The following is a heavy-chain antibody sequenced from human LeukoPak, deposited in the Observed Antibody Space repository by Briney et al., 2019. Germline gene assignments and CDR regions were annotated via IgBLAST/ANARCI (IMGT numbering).Heavy chain of an antibody. CDR3: TRGRRFCGGDCHSWFDS. CDR1: GFALSDYA. J-gene: IGHJ5*01. Sequence: GGSLRLSCAASGFALSDYAINWVRQAPGKGLEWVSSISSGATYIYYADSLRGRFTISRDSAMDSVSLQMDSLRAEDTAVYYCTRGRRFCGGDCHSWFDSWGQGTLVTVSS. D-gene: IGHD2-21*02. V-gene: IGHV3-21*01. CDR2: ISSGATYI.